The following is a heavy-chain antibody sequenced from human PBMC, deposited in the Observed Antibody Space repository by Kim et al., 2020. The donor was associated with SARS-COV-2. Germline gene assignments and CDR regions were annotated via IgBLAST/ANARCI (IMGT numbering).Heavy chain of an antibody. D-gene: IGHD6-19*01. V-gene: IGHV5-51*01. Sequence: GESLKISCEGSGYNFATYHIVWVRQMPGKGLELMGLIYPGDSNTRYSPSFQGQVTMSADKSIKTVFLQWSSLKASDTAIYYCGRLTGAVAGYTLDYWGQGTLVTVSS. CDR3: GRLTGAVAGYTLDY. J-gene: IGHJ4*02. CDR2: IYPGDSNT. CDR1: GYNFATYH.